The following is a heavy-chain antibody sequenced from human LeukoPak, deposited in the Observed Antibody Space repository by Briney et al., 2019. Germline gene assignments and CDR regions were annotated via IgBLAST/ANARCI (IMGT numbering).Heavy chain of an antibody. CDR1: GYTFTDYY. D-gene: IGHD2-2*01. CDR2: ISGNNGVT. Sequence: ASVKVSCKASGYTFTDYYYHWVRQAPGQRLEWLGWISGNNGVTNFAQEFQGRVTLTRDTSISTVYMELSGLTSDDTAMYYCARDPPTAVDIDYWGQGTLLTVSS. J-gene: IGHJ4*02. V-gene: IGHV1-2*02. CDR3: ARDPPTAVDIDY.